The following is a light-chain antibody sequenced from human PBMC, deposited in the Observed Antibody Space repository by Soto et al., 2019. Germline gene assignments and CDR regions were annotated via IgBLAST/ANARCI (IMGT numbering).Light chain of an antibody. V-gene: IGKV3-11*01. CDR3: QQRSNWPPWT. Sequence: EIVLTQSPATLSLSPGERATLSCRASQSVSSYLAWYQQKPGQAPRLLIYDASNSATGIPARFSGSGSVTDFTLTISSLEPEDFAVYYCQQRSNWPPWTFGQGTKVEIK. CDR1: QSVSSY. CDR2: DAS. J-gene: IGKJ1*01.